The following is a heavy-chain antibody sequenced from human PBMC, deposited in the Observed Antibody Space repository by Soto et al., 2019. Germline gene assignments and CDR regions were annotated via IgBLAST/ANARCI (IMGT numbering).Heavy chain of an antibody. V-gene: IGHV3-9*01. D-gene: IGHD5-12*01. Sequence: PGGSLRLSCAASGFTVSSNYMSWVRQAPGKGLEWVSGISWNSGSIGYADSVKGRFTISRDNAKNFLYLQMNSLRAEDTALYYCAKDRSYDARYGMDVWGQGTLVTVSS. J-gene: IGHJ6*02. CDR3: AKDRSYDARYGMDV. CDR1: GFTVSSNY. CDR2: ISWNSGSI.